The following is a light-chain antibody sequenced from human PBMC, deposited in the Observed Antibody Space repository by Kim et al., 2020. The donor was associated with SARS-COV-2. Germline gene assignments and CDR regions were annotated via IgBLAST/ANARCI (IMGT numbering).Light chain of an antibody. CDR2: GAS. J-gene: IGKJ5*01. CDR3: QQYKNWPPIT. Sequence: EIVMTQSPATLSVSPGERATLSCRASQSVSSNLAWYQQTPGQAPRLLIYGASTRATGIPARFSGSGSGTEFTLTISSLQSEDFAVYYCQQYKNWPPITFGQGTRLEIK. CDR1: QSVSSN. V-gene: IGKV3-15*01.